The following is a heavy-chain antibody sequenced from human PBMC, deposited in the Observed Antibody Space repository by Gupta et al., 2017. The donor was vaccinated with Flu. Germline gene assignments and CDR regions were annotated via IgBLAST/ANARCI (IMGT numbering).Heavy chain of an antibody. CDR3: ARARKEGYEFNSHFDG. Sequence: QVQLVESGGGVVQPGTSLKLSWEASGFAFNNYGIHWVRQAPGKGLQWVAVRWPDESDEDYADSVKGRFTLSRDNSKNKVFLQIDSLRAEDTAVYYCARARKEGYEFNSHFDGWGQGTLVTVSS. J-gene: IGHJ4*02. CDR1: GFAFNNYG. D-gene: IGHD2-15*01. CDR2: RWPDESDE. V-gene: IGHV3-33*01.